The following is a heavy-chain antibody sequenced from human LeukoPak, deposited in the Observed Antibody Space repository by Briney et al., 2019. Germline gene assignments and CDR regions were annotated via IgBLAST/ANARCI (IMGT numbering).Heavy chain of an antibody. J-gene: IGHJ4*02. D-gene: IGHD3-22*01. CDR2: ISGNGGST. CDR1: GFTFSPYA. Sequence: GSLRLSCEASGFTFSPYAMHWVRQAPGKGLEYVSAISGNGGSTFYANSVKGRFIISRDNSKNTVYLQMGSLRAEDMAVYYCARLSYSDSSGYIDYWGQGTQVTVSS. CDR3: ARLSYSDSSGYIDY. V-gene: IGHV3-64*01.